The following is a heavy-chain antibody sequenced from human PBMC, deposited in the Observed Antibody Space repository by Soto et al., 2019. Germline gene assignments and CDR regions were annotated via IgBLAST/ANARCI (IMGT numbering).Heavy chain of an antibody. J-gene: IGHJ5*02. CDR3: PRWCTGRAAAALGDIYWFDP. Sequence: QVQLQESGPGLVKPSQTLSLTCTVSGGSISSGGYYWSWIRQHPGKGLEWIGYIYYSGSTYYNPSLKSRVTISVDTSKNPFSLKLSAVTAADTAVYYCPRWCTGRAAAALGDIYWFDPWGQGTLVTVSS. D-gene: IGHD6-13*01. CDR2: IYYSGST. CDR1: GGSISSGGYY. V-gene: IGHV4-31*03.